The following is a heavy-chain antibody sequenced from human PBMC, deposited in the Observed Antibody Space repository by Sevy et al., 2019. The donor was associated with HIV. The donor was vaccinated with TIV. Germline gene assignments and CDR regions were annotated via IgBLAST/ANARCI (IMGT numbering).Heavy chain of an antibody. J-gene: IGHJ4*02. CDR2: IDGDGSAT. Sequence: GGSLRLSCAASGFTFNRYWMHWVRQVPGKGPVWLARIDGDGSATTYTDSVKGRFTISRDNAQDTLYLQMNSLRTEDTAIYYCARIATGHTFGLPDFWGQGTLVTVSS. V-gene: IGHV3-74*01. D-gene: IGHD1-1*01. CDR3: ARIATGHTFGLPDF. CDR1: GFTFNRYW.